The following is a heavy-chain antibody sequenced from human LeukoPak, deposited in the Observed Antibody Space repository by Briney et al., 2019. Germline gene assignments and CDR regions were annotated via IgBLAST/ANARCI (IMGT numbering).Heavy chain of an antibody. CDR3: AELGITMIGGV. CDR2: ISSSGSTI. Sequence: GGSLRLSCAPSGFTLSSYEMNWVRQAPGRGLGRGSYISSSGSTIYYADSVKGRFTISRDNAKNSLYLQMNSLRAEDTAVYYCAELGITMIGGVWGKGTTVTISS. J-gene: IGHJ6*04. CDR1: GFTLSSYE. V-gene: IGHV3-48*03. D-gene: IGHD3-10*02.